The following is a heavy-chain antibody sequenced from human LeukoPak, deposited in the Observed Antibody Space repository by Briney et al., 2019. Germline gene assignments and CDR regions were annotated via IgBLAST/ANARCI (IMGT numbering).Heavy chain of an antibody. J-gene: IGHJ4*02. V-gene: IGHV3-9*01. Sequence: GGSLRLSCAASGFTFTSYDMHWVRQAPGKGLEWVSGISWNSGSIGYADSVKGRFTISRDNAKNSLYLQMNSLRAEDTALYYCAKDKGDYGDSSFDYWGQGTLVTVSS. CDR3: AKDKGDYGDSSFDY. CDR1: GFTFTSYD. CDR2: ISWNSGSI. D-gene: IGHD4-17*01.